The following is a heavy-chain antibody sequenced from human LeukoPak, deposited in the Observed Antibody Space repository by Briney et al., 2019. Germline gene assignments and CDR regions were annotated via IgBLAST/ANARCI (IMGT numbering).Heavy chain of an antibody. Sequence: SETLSLTCTVSGGSINYYYWMWIRQPPGKGLEWIGYIYYSGGTHYNPSLKCRVTMLVDTSKNQFSLKLTAVTAADTAVYYCARETPGAGHFDYWGQGSLVTVSS. CDR3: ARETPGAGHFDY. J-gene: IGHJ4*02. V-gene: IGHV4-59*01. CDR1: GGSINYYY. CDR2: IYYSGGT. D-gene: IGHD7-27*01.